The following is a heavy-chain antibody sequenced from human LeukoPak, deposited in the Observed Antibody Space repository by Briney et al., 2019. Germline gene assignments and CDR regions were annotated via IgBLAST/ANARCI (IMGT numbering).Heavy chain of an antibody. Sequence: PGGSLRLSCAASEFTFSSYGMHWVRQASGKGLEWVAVIWYDGGNKYYADSVKGRFTISRDNSKNTVYLQMNSLRVEDTAVYYCARDQRPGWGEYFQHWGQGTLVTVSS. J-gene: IGHJ1*01. D-gene: IGHD3-16*01. CDR3: ARDQRPGWGEYFQH. CDR1: EFTFSSYG. V-gene: IGHV3-33*01. CDR2: IWYDGGNK.